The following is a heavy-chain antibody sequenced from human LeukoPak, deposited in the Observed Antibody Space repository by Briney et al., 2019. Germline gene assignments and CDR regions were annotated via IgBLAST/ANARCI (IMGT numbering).Heavy chain of an antibody. V-gene: IGHV3-11*01. CDR3: ARVAYCSSTSCPFYLDY. CDR2: ISSSGSII. D-gene: IGHD2-2*01. CDR1: GFTFSDYY. J-gene: IGHJ4*02. Sequence: GGSLRLSCAASGFTFSDYYMSWIRQAPGKGLEWVSYISSSGSIIYYADSVKGRFTISRDNAKNSLDLQMNSLRAEDTAVYYCARVAYCSSTSCPFYLDYWGQGTLVTVSS.